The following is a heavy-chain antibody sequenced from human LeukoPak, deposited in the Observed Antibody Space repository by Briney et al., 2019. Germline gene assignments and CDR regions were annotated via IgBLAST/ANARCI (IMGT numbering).Heavy chain of an antibody. V-gene: IGHV4-59*01. Sequence: SETLSLTCTVSGGSISSYYWSWIRPPPGKGLEWIGYIYYSGSTNYNPSLKSRVTISVDTSKNQFSLKLSSVTAADTAVYYCAREKEETAAGFGDAFDIWGQGTMVTVSS. J-gene: IGHJ3*02. CDR2: IYYSGST. CDR1: GGSISSYY. D-gene: IGHD6-13*01. CDR3: AREKEETAAGFGDAFDI.